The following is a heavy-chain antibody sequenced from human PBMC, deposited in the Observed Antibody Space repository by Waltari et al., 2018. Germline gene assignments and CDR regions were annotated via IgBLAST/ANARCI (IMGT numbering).Heavy chain of an antibody. Sequence: EVQLVESGGGLVKPGGSLILSCAASGVTFSNPWMNWVRQAPGKGLEWVGRIKSEFNGGTTDYAAPVEGRFTISRDDSKDTLYLQMNSLKSEDTAMYYCTTDVPFTGGVNCAHWGQGTLVIVSS. D-gene: IGHD1-1*01. CDR1: GVTFSNPW. CDR2: IKSEFNGGTT. V-gene: IGHV3-15*01. J-gene: IGHJ4*02. CDR3: TTDVPFTGGVNCAH.